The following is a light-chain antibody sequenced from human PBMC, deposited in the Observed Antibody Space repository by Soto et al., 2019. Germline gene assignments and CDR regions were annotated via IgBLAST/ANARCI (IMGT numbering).Light chain of an antibody. V-gene: IGKV3-15*01. Sequence: EIGMTQSPATLSVAPGERATLSCRASQSISSELAWYQQRPGQPHRLLIYGASTRATGVPDRFTGSVSGSDFTLTISGLQSEDFAVYYCQQGHNWPLTFGQGTRLQI. CDR1: QSISSE. J-gene: IGKJ2*01. CDR3: QQGHNWPLT. CDR2: GAS.